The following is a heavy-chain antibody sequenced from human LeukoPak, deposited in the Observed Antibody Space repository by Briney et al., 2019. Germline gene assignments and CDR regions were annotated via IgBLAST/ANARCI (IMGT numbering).Heavy chain of an antibody. CDR1: GGSITSFY. CDR2: IYYSGST. J-gene: IGHJ4*02. D-gene: IGHD6-19*01. CDR3: ASLNEQWLVLDI. V-gene: IGHV4-59*08. Sequence: SETLSLTCTVSGGSITSFYWSWIRQPPGEGLEWIGYIYYSGSTNCNPSLKSRVTISVDTSKNQFSLKLSSVTAADTAVYYCASLNEQWLVLDIWGQGTLVTVSS.